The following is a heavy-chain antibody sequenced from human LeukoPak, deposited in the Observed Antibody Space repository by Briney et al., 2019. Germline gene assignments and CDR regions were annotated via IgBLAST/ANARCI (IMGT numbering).Heavy chain of an antibody. CDR1: GFNFDDYA. V-gene: IGHV3-9*01. Sequence: GGSLRLSCAASGFNFDDYAMHWDRQAPGKSLEWVSGISWNSGTIGQADSVKGRFTISRDNAKDPLYLQMNSLRAEDTALYYCVKGYCTSSSCFFTYYYGMDVWGQGTTVTVSS. D-gene: IGHD2-2*01. CDR2: ISWNSGTI. CDR3: VKGYCTSSSCFFTYYYGMDV. J-gene: IGHJ6*02.